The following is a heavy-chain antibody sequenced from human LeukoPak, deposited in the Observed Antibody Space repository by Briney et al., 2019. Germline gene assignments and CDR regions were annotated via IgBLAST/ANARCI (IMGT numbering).Heavy chain of an antibody. Sequence: PSETLSLTCTVSGGSISSSSYYWGWIRQPPGKGLEWIGSIYYSGSTYYNPSLKSRVTISVDTSKNQFSLKLSSVTAADTAVYYCARHLVSLWFGEGGAWGQGTLVTVSS. V-gene: IGHV4-39*01. CDR2: IYYSGST. J-gene: IGHJ5*02. D-gene: IGHD3-10*01. CDR1: GGSISSSSYY. CDR3: ARHLVSLWFGEGGA.